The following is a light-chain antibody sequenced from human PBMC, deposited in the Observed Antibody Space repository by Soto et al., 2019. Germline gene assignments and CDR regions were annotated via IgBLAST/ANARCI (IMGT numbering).Light chain of an antibody. CDR3: QQYDTSPRT. V-gene: IGKV3-15*01. J-gene: IGKJ1*01. CDR2: GAS. CDR1: QSVSTK. Sequence: EVVMTQSPATLSVSAGETVTLSCRASQSVSTKLAWYQQKPGLAPRLLIFGASTRATGVPARFSGSGSGTDFTLTISRLEPEDFAVYYCQQYDTSPRTFGRGTKVE.